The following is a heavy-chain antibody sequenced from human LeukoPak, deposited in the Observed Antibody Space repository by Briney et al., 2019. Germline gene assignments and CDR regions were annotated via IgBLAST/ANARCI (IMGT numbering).Heavy chain of an antibody. J-gene: IGHJ4*02. V-gene: IGHV3-23*01. Sequence: GGSLRLSCVASGFSFRSYAMSWVRQAPVKGLEWVSAISGSGGSTYYADSVEGQFTISRDNSKNTLYLQMNSLRAEDTAVYYCAKDSRDGYSYPYFDYWGQGTLVTVSS. CDR3: AKDSRDGYSYPYFDY. D-gene: IGHD5-18*01. CDR2: ISGSGGST. CDR1: GFSFRSYA.